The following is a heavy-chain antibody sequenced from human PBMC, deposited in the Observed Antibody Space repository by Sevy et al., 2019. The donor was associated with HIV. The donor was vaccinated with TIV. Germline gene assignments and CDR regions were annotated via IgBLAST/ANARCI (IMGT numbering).Heavy chain of an antibody. CDR2: MNPNSGNT. V-gene: IGHV1-8*01. D-gene: IGHD1-26*01. J-gene: IGHJ3*02. CDR1: GYTFTSYD. CDR3: ARASWEGDAFDI. Sequence: ASVKVSCKASGYTFTSYDINWVRQATGQGLEWMGWMNPNSGNTGYAQKFQGRVTMTRNTSISPAYMELSSLRSEDTAVYYCARASWEGDAFDIWGQGTMVTVSS.